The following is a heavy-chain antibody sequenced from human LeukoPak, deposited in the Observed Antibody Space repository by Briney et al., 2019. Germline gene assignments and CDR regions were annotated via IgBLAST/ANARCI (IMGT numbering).Heavy chain of an antibody. J-gene: IGHJ4*02. CDR1: GFTVSSYA. CDR2: ISYDGSNK. D-gene: IGHD3-22*01. Sequence: PGGSLRLSCAASGFTVSSYAMHWVRQAPGKGLEWVAVISYDGSNKYYADSVKGRFTISRDNSKNTLYLQMNSLRAEDTAVYYCARDSYYYDSSGPQGWGQGTLVTVSS. CDR3: ARDSYYYDSSGPQG. V-gene: IGHV3-30-3*01.